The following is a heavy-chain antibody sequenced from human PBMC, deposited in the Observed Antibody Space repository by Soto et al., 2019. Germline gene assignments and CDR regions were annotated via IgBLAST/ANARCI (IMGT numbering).Heavy chain of an antibody. CDR3: TTDEFTIFGVVTSYGMDV. J-gene: IGHJ6*02. CDR2: IKSKTDGGTT. V-gene: IGHV3-15*07. Sequence: PGGSMRLSCAASGFNFSNAWMNWVRQDTGKGLEWVGRIKSKTDGGTTDYAAPVKGRFTISRDDSKNTLYLQMNSLKTEDTAVYYCTTDEFTIFGVVTSYGMDVWGQGTTVTVSS. D-gene: IGHD3-3*01. CDR1: GFNFSNAW.